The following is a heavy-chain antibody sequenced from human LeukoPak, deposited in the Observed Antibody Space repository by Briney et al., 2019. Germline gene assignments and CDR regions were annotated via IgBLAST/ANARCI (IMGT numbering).Heavy chain of an antibody. CDR2: MSPNSGNT. CDR3: ARGLETYDSSGYYWNWFDP. Sequence: ASVKVSCKASGYTFTSYDINWVRQATGQGLEWMGWMSPNSGNTGYAQKFQGRVTMTRNTSISTAYMELSSLRSEDTAVYYCARGLETYDSSGYYWNWFDPWGQGTLVTVSS. D-gene: IGHD3-22*01. CDR1: GYTFTSYD. V-gene: IGHV1-8*01. J-gene: IGHJ5*02.